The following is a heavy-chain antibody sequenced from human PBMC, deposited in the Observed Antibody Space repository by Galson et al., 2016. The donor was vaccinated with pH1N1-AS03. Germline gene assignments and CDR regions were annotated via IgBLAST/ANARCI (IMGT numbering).Heavy chain of an antibody. V-gene: IGHV3-73*01. Sequence: SLRLSCAASGFTFSASNIHWVRQASGKGLEWVGRTRTRDINYATDYTASVSGRITISRDDSKSTEYLQMTSLKTEDTAVYYCTRKRPTISDDFDYWGQGTLVTVSS. D-gene: IGHD1-14*01. J-gene: IGHJ4*02. CDR3: TRKRPTISDDFDY. CDR2: TRTRDINYAT. CDR1: GFTFSASN.